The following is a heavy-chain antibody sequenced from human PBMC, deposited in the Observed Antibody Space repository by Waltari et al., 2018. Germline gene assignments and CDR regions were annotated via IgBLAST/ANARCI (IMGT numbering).Heavy chain of an antibody. J-gene: IGHJ4*02. CDR3: ARAWFNSGFDY. CDR2: IHPNSGAT. Sequence: QVQLVQSGAEVKRPGASVKVSCKASGSTFTANYVHWVRQAPGQGLEWMGWIHPNSGATDYAQQFQGRVTMTLDTSISTLYMELSRLGSDDTAVYYCARAWFNSGFDYWGQGSLVTVSS. V-gene: IGHV1-2*02. D-gene: IGHD3-10*01. CDR1: GSTFTANY.